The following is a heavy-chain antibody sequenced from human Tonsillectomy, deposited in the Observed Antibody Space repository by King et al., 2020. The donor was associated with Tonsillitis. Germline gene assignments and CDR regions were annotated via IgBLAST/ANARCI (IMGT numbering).Heavy chain of an antibody. Sequence: VQLVESGGGLVQPGRSLRLSCAASGFTFDDYAMHWVRQAPGKGLEWVSGISWNCGSIGYADSVKGRFTISRDNAKNSLYLQMNSLRAEDTALYYCAKADSSGSSDAFDIWGQGTMVTVSS. D-gene: IGHD3-22*01. CDR3: AKADSSGSSDAFDI. CDR1: GFTFDDYA. V-gene: IGHV3-9*01. J-gene: IGHJ3*02. CDR2: ISWNCGSI.